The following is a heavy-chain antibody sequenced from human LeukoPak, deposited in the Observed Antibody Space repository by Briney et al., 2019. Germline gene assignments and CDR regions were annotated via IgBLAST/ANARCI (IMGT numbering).Heavy chain of an antibody. D-gene: IGHD3-16*01. J-gene: IGHJ5*02. Sequence: SETLSLTCTVSGGSISSGGYYWSWIRQPPGKGLEWIGYIYYSGSTNYNPSLKSRVTISVDTSKNQFSLKLSSVTAADTAVYYCARRGRGEPTFDPWGQGTLVTVSS. V-gene: IGHV4-61*08. CDR3: ARRGRGEPTFDP. CDR2: IYYSGST. CDR1: GGSISSGGYY.